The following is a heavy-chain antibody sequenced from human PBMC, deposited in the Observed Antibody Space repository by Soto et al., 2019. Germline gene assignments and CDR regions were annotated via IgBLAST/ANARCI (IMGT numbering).Heavy chain of an antibody. CDR1: GFRFKSFV. CDR2: TSSDGNNK. Sequence: QVQLVESGGGVVQPGTSLRLSCAASGFRFKSFVMHWVRQAPGKGLEWVAFTSSDGNNKDYGDSVKGRFTVSRDNSQNTLHLQMDFLRPEDTGFYYCARWGTTGGFDLWGQGTLVSVSS. D-gene: IGHD3-16*01. J-gene: IGHJ4*02. V-gene: IGHV3-30*19. CDR3: ARWGTTGGFDL.